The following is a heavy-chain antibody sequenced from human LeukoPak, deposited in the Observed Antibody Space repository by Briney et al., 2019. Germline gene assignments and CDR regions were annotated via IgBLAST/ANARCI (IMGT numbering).Heavy chain of an antibody. CDR3: AKHRLWAAGTNYYYYMDV. V-gene: IGHV3-11*01. CDR2: ISRSGTTI. D-gene: IGHD6-13*01. J-gene: IGHJ6*03. Sequence: GGSLRLSCAASEFTLSDYYMSWIRQAPGKGLEWVSYISRSGTTIYYADSVKGRFTISRDNAKNSLYLQMNSLRAEDTAVYYCAKHRLWAAGTNYYYYMDVWGKGTTVTVSS. CDR1: EFTLSDYY.